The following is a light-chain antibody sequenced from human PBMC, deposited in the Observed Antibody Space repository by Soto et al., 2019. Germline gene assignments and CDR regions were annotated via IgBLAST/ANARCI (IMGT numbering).Light chain of an antibody. CDR3: QQYNNWPPENT. J-gene: IGKJ2*01. V-gene: IGKV3-15*01. CDR2: GVS. Sequence: EIVMTQSPVTLSVSPGERATLSCRASQSVSNNLAWYQQKPGQAPRLLIYGVSTRATGIPARFSGSGSGTEFTLTISSLQSEDFAVYYCQQYNNWPPENTFGQGTKLEIK. CDR1: QSVSNN.